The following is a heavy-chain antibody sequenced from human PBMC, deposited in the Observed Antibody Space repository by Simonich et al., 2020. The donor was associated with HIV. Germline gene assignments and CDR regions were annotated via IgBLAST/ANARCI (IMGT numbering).Heavy chain of an antibody. Sequence: QVQLQQWGAGLLKPSETLSLTCAVYGGSFSGYYWSWIRQPPGEGRGWVGEINHSGSTNTNPSLKSGVTISVDTSKNQFSLQLGSVTAADTAVYYCARGNQRANWGYPPRHWFDTWGQGTLVSVSS. CDR2: INHSGST. CDR1: GGSFSGYY. J-gene: IGHJ5*02. V-gene: IGHV4-34*01. D-gene: IGHD7-27*01. CDR3: ARGNQRANWGYPPRHWFDT.